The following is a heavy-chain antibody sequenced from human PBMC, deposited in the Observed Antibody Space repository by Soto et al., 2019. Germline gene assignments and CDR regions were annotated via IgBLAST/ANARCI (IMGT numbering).Heavy chain of an antibody. D-gene: IGHD6-19*01. J-gene: IGHJ4*02. CDR1: GFSLTTSAVG. Sequence: QITLKESGPTLVKPTQTLTLTCTFSGFSLTTSAVGVGWIRQPPGKGLEWLALLYWNDDNKYSPSLMNRLTITKDTSKNQVVLTMTNMDPAATATYYCAHGSGWVFDYWVQGTLVTVSS. CDR3: AHGSGWVFDY. CDR2: LYWNDDN. V-gene: IGHV2-5*01.